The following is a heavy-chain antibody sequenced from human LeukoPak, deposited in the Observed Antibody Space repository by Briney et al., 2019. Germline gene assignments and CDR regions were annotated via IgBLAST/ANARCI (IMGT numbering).Heavy chain of an antibody. V-gene: IGHV1-3*01. Sequence: VASVKVSCKASGYRFTTDMYTIHWLRQAPGHRLEWMGWINAGNGNTKYSQKFQGRVTITGDTSGRTVYMEVSSLVSEDTAVYYCARDSDSSGWSWVYWGQGTLVTVSS. J-gene: IGHJ4*02. CDR3: ARDSDSSGWSWVY. CDR1: GYRFTTDMYT. CDR2: INAGNGNT. D-gene: IGHD6-19*01.